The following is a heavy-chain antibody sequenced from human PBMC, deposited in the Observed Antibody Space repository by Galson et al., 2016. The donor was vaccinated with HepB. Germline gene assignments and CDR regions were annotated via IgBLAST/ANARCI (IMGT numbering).Heavy chain of an antibody. CDR2: ISSSSSYI. J-gene: IGHJ4*02. V-gene: IGHV3-21*01. CDR1: GFTFSSYN. D-gene: IGHD1-26*01. Sequence: SLRLSCATSGFTFSSYNMNWVRQVPGKGLEWVSSISSSSSYIYYADSVKGRFTISRDNAKNSLYLQMNSLRAEDTAVYYCARDGASGSYLRGVDYWGQGTLVTVSS. CDR3: ARDGASGSYLRGVDY.